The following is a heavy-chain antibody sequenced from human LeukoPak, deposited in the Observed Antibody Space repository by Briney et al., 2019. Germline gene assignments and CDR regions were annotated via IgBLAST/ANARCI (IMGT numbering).Heavy chain of an antibody. Sequence: SETLSLTCTVSGGSISSYYWGWIRQPPGKGLEWIGSIYYSGSTYYNPSLKSRVTISVDTSKNQFSLKLSSVTAADTAVFYCARGRVASGSLYFDYWGHGTLVTVSS. D-gene: IGHD3-10*01. CDR2: IYYSGST. V-gene: IGHV4-39*01. J-gene: IGHJ4*01. CDR1: GGSISSYY. CDR3: ARGRVASGSLYFDY.